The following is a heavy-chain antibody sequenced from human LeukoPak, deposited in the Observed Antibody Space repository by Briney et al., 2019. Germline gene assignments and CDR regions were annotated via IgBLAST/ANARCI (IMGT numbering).Heavy chain of an antibody. J-gene: IGHJ4*02. Sequence: PSETLSLTCTVSGDSISTSAYYWRWIRQRPGTGLEWIAYIHYSGNAYSNPSLESRVTMSVDTSSNQFSLNVASVTAADTAVYYCARVRDDYFFDCWGQGILVTVSS. CDR2: IHYSGNA. V-gene: IGHV4-31*03. CDR1: GDSISTSAYY. D-gene: IGHD3-3*01. CDR3: ARVRDDYFFDC.